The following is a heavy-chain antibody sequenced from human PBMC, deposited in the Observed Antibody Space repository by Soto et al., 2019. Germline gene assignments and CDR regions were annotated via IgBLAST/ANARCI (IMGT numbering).Heavy chain of an antibody. D-gene: IGHD2-8*01. CDR3: AKDRGGQDFVHANFFDY. J-gene: IGHJ4*02. Sequence: EVQLLESGGGLVQPGGSLRLSCAASGFTFSSYAMSWVRQAPGKGLEWVSIISASDGTTYYADSVKGRFTISRDNVKNTLYLQMNSLRAEDTAMYYCAKDRGGQDFVHANFFDYWGQGTLVTVSS. CDR1: GFTFSSYA. CDR2: ISASDGTT. V-gene: IGHV3-23*01.